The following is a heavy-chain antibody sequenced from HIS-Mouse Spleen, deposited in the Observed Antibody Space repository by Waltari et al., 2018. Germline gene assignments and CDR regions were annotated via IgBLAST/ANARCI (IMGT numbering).Heavy chain of an antibody. CDR2: IYYSGTT. V-gene: IGHV4-39*07. Sequence: QLQLQESGPGLVKPSETLSLTCHVSGGSLSSSRYYRGWIRQPPGKGLEWIGSIYYSGTTDYNPSLKSRVTISVDTSKNQFSLKLSSVTAADTAVYYCAREIPYSSSWYDWYFDLWGRGTLVTVSS. CDR1: GGSLSSSRYY. CDR3: AREIPYSSSWYDWYFDL. J-gene: IGHJ2*01. D-gene: IGHD6-13*01.